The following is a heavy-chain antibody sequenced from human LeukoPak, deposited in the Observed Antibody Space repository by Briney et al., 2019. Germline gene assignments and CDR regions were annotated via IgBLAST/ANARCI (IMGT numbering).Heavy chain of an antibody. D-gene: IGHD3-10*01. CDR3: ARGVTYYYGSGRPYYFDY. V-gene: IGHV4-34*01. CDR2: INHSGST. J-gene: IGHJ4*02. Sequence: SETLSLTCDVYGGSFSGYYWSWIRQPPGKGLEWIGEINHSGSTNYNPPLKSRVTISVDTSKNQFSLKLSSVTAADTAVYYCARGVTYYYGSGRPYYFDYWGQGTLVTVSS. CDR1: GGSFSGYY.